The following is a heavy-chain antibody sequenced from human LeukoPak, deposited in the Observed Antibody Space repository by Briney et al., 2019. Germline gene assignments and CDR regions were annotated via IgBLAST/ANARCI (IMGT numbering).Heavy chain of an antibody. CDR3: ARTTYYYGSGSYPADY. J-gene: IGHJ4*02. CDR1: VDTFTSDG. CDR2: ISAYNGNT. V-gene: IGHV1-18*01. D-gene: IGHD3-10*01. Sequence: ASVSVSCKASVDTFTSDGIGGVRQAPGQGLGWVGWISAYNGNTNYAQKLQGRVTMTTDTSTSAAYMALRSLRSADTAVYYCARTTYYYGSGSYPADYWGQGTLVTVSS.